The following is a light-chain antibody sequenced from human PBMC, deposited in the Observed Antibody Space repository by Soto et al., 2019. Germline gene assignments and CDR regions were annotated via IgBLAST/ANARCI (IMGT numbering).Light chain of an antibody. V-gene: IGKV1-9*01. CDR1: HGLNTN. CDR3: QRSNNYFT. J-gene: IGKJ3*01. CDR2: GAS. Sequence: IPLTQSPSSLSASGGDSVTITCRASHGLNTNLAWYQQKPGKAPNLLIYGASTLQKGVPSRFSGNGSGTVFTLTNSSLQPDDLATYSGQRSNNYFTLGPGNKEDIK.